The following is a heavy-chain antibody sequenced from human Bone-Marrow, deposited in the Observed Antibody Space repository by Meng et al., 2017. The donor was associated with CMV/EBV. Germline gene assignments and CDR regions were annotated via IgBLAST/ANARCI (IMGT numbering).Heavy chain of an antibody. CDR3: AKVEGRGRLDYYYYGMGV. J-gene: IGHJ6*02. CDR1: GFTFSSYA. V-gene: IGHV3-23*01. Sequence: GESLKISCAASGFTFSSYAMSWVRQAPGKGLEWVSAISGSGGSTYYADSVKGRFTISRDNSKNTLYLQMNSLRAEDTAVYYCAKVEGRGRLDYYYYGMGVWGQGTTVT. D-gene: IGHD3-10*01. CDR2: ISGSGGST.